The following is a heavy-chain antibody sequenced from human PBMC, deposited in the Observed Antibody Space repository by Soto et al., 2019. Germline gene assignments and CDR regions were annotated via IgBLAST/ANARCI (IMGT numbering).Heavy chain of an antibody. CDR2: ISAYNGNT. J-gene: IGHJ4*02. V-gene: IGHV1-18*01. D-gene: IGHD3-3*01. CDR1: GYTFTSYG. CDR3: ASAGDLCWSGYGYCWGPSY. Sequence: QVQLVQSGAEVKKPGASVKVSCKASGYTFTSYGISWVRQAPGQGLEWMGWISAYNGNTNYAQTLQGRVTMTTDTTKSTANMELRSVRSDDTVVDYCASAGDLCWSGYGYCWGPSYWGQGTLVTVSS.